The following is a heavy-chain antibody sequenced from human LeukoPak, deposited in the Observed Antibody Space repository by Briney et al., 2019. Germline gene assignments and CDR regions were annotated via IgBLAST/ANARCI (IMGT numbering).Heavy chain of an antibody. Sequence: GGSLRLSCAASGFTFSSYWMSWVRQAPGKGLEWVANIKEDGSEKYYVDSVKGRFTISRENAKNSLYLQMNSLRVEDTAVYYCARDAVTGYGMDVWGQGTTVTVSS. CDR2: IKEDGSEK. CDR3: ARDAVTGYGMDV. CDR1: GFTFSSYW. D-gene: IGHD4-4*01. J-gene: IGHJ6*02. V-gene: IGHV3-7*01.